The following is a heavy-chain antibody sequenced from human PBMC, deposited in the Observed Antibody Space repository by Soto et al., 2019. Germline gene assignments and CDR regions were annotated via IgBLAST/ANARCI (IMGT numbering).Heavy chain of an antibody. CDR1: GFTFSSYA. Sequence: GSLRLSCAASGFTFSSYAMNWVRQAPGKGLEWVAEISGSGTSTYYAPSVKGRFIISSDSSKNTLYLQMYSLRAEDTAIYYCAKSLPGLFSLGDFNYWGQGALVTVSS. CDR2: ISGSGTST. J-gene: IGHJ4*02. D-gene: IGHD1-1*01. V-gene: IGHV3-23*01. CDR3: AKSLPGLFSLGDFNY.